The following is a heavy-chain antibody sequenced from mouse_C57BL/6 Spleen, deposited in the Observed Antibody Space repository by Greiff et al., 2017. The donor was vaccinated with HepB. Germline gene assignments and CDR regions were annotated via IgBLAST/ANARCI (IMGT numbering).Heavy chain of an antibody. CDR2: IHPNSGST. J-gene: IGHJ3*01. CDR1: GYTFTSYW. D-gene: IGHD1-1*01. CDR3: ARCYYGSSYGSWFAY. V-gene: IGHV1-64*01. Sequence: VQLQQPGAELVKPGASVKLSCKASGYTFTSYWMHWVKQRPGQGLEWIGMIHPNSGSTNYNEKFKSKATLTVDKSSSTAYMQLSSLTSEDSAVYYCARCYYGSSYGSWFAYWGQGTLVTVSA.